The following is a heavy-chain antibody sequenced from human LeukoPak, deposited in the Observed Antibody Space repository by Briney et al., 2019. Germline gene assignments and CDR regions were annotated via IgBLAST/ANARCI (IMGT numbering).Heavy chain of an antibody. J-gene: IGHJ4*02. D-gene: IGHD3-22*01. CDR1: GFTFSSYA. V-gene: IGHV3-30-3*01. Sequence: GRSLRLSCAASGFTFSSYAMHWVRQAPGKGLEWVAVISYDGSNKYYADSVKGRFTISRDNSKNTLYLQMNSLRAEDTAVYYCSRVNGNYYDSSGPFDYWGQGTLVTVSS. CDR3: SRVNGNYYDSSGPFDY. CDR2: ISYDGSNK.